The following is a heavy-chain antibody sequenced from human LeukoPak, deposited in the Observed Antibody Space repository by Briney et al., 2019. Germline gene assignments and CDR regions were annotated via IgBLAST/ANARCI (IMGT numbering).Heavy chain of an antibody. V-gene: IGHV3-13*01. CDR2: IGTAGDT. Sequence: GGSLRLSCAASGFTFSDYDMHRVRQATGKGLEWVSAIGTAGDTYYTGSVKGRFTISRENAKNSLYLQMNSLRAGETAVYYCARVAKERVGGVYYFDYWGQGTLVTVSS. CDR3: ARVAKERVGGVYYFDY. CDR1: GFTFSDYD. D-gene: IGHD1-1*01. J-gene: IGHJ4*02.